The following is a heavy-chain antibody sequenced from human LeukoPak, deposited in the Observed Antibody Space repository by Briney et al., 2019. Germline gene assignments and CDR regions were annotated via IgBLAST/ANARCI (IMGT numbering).Heavy chain of an antibody. CDR2: IYHSGST. CDR3: ARGRDDCSGGSCYSFDY. Sequence: SETLSLTCTVSGYSISSGYYWGWIRQPPGKGLEWIGSIYHSGSTYYNPSLKSRVTISVDTSKNQFSLKLSSVTAADTAVYYCARGRDDCSGGSCYSFDYWGQGTLVTVSS. D-gene: IGHD2-15*01. CDR1: GYSISSGYY. J-gene: IGHJ4*02. V-gene: IGHV4-38-2*02.